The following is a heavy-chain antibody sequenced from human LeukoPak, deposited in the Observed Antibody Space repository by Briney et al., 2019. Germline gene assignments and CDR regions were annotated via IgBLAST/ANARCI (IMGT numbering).Heavy chain of an antibody. CDR2: IIPIFGTA. V-gene: IGHV1-69*05. D-gene: IGHD3-3*01. J-gene: IGHJ5*02. Sequence: SVKVSCKASGGTFSSYAISWVRQAPGQGPEWMGGIIPIFGTANYAQKFQGRVTITTDESTSTAYMELSGLRSEDTAVYYCAKCNGLRFLEWTYNWFDPWGQGTLVTVSS. CDR1: GGTFSSYA. CDR3: AKCNGLRFLEWTYNWFDP.